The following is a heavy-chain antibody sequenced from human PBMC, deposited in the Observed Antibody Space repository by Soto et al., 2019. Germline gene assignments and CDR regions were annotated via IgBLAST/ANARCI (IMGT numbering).Heavy chain of an antibody. CDR2: INHSGST. CDR1: GGSFSGYY. D-gene: IGHD1-7*01. Sequence: SETLSLTCAVYGGSFSGYYWSWIRQPPGKGLEWIGEINHSGSTNYNPSLKSRVTISVDTSKNQFSLKLSSVTAADTAVYYCARRNVYNWNSVYWYFDLWGRGTLLTGSS. J-gene: IGHJ2*01. V-gene: IGHV4-34*01. CDR3: ARRNVYNWNSVYWYFDL.